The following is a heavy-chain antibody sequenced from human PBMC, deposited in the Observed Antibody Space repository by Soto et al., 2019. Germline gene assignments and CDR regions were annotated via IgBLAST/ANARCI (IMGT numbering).Heavy chain of an antibody. V-gene: IGHV4-39*01. CDR3: ARRGPGAIYYFDY. Sequence: QLQLQESGPGLVKPSETLSLTCTVSGGSISSSSYYWGWIRQPPGKGLEWIGSIYYSGSTYYNPFLSSRGXXSXDXXQHQFSLRLSSVTAADTALYYCARRGPGAIYYFDYWGQGTLVTVSS. J-gene: IGHJ4*02. D-gene: IGHD3-10*01. CDR2: IYYSGST. CDR1: GGSISSSSYY.